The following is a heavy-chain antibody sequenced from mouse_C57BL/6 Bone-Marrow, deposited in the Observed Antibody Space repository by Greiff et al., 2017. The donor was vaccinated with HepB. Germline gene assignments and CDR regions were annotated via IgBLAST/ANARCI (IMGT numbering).Heavy chain of an antibody. CDR2: INYDGSST. V-gene: IGHV5-16*01. D-gene: IGHD1-1*02. Sequence: EVQLVESEGGLVQPGSSMKLSCTASGFTFSDYYMAWVRQVPEKGLEWVANINYDGSSTYYLDSLKSRFIISRDNEKNILYLQMSSLKSEDTATYYCARESLLWPYYFDYWGQGTTLTVSS. CDR1: GFTFSDYY. CDR3: ARESLLWPYYFDY. J-gene: IGHJ2*01.